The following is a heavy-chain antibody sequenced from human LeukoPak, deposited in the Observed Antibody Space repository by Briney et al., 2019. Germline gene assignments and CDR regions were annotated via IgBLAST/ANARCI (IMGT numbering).Heavy chain of an antibody. Sequence: SETLSLTCTVSGGSITSSSYYWGWIRQPPGKGLEWIGRVYYSGSTYYNPSLKSRVTISVDTSKNQFSLKLSSVTAADTAVYYCARGWSDSSGYYLFDYWGQGTLVTVSS. CDR2: VYYSGST. CDR1: GGSITSSSYY. D-gene: IGHD3-22*01. J-gene: IGHJ4*02. CDR3: ARGWSDSSGYYLFDY. V-gene: IGHV4-39*07.